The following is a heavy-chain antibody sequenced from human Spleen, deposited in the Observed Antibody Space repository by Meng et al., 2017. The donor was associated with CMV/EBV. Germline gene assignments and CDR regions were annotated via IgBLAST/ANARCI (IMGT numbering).Heavy chain of an antibody. CDR1: GFTFSAYD. CDR3: ARARSPTHFDY. J-gene: IGHJ4*02. V-gene: IGHV3-13*01. CDR2: IGTVGDT. Sequence: GESLKISCTASGFTFSAYDFHWVRQPTGKGLEWVSSIGTVGDTYSIGSVKGRFIISREDAKNSVYLQMNGLRDGDTGLYYCARARSPTHFDYWGQGALVTVSS.